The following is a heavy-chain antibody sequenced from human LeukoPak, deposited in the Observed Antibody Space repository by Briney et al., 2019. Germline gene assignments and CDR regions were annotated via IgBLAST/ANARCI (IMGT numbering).Heavy chain of an antibody. D-gene: IGHD3-10*01. Sequence: ASVKVSCKASGYSFTSYYMHWVRQAPGQGLEWMGIVNPSGVSTSYAQKFQGRVTMTRDTSTSTVYMERSSLRSEDPAVYYCARVLGFGELAADYYGMGVWGKGTTVTVSS. CDR1: GYSFTSYY. V-gene: IGHV1-46*01. CDR2: VNPSGVST. CDR3: ARVLGFGELAADYYGMGV. J-gene: IGHJ6*04.